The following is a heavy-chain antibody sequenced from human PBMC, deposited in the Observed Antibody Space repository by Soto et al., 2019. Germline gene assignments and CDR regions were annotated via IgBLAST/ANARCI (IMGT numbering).Heavy chain of an antibody. Sequence: QVQLQESGPGLVKPSETLSLTCTVSGGSISSYYWSWIRQPPGKGLEWIGYIYYSGSTNYNPSLKSRVTISVDTSKNQFSLKLSSVTAADTAVYYCVRTYCSGGSCYLDYYYYMDVWGKGTTVTVSS. V-gene: IGHV4-59*08. J-gene: IGHJ6*03. CDR3: VRTYCSGGSCYLDYYYYMDV. D-gene: IGHD2-15*01. CDR2: IYYSGST. CDR1: GGSISSYY.